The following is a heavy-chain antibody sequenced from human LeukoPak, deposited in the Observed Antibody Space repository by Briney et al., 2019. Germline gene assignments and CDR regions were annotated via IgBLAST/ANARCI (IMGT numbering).Heavy chain of an antibody. CDR1: GGSFSGYY. D-gene: IGHD3-10*01. CDR3: ARGVRYYDF. Sequence: SETLSLTCAVYGGSFSGYYWSWIRQPPGKGLEWIGEINHSGSTNYNPSLKSRVTISVDTSKNQFSLKLSSVTAADTAVYYCARGVRYYDFWGQGALVTVSS. J-gene: IGHJ4*02. CDR2: INHSGST. V-gene: IGHV4-34*01.